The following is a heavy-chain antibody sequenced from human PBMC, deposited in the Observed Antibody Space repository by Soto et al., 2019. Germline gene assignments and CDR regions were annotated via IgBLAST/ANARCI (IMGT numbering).Heavy chain of an antibody. CDR3: ESSGPMVRGVIRGYYYYGMDV. J-gene: IGHJ6*02. CDR2: ISGSGGST. V-gene: IGHV3-23*01. D-gene: IGHD3-10*01. Sequence: EVQLLESGGGLVQPGGSLRLSCAASGFTFSSYAMSWVRQAPGKGLEWVSAISGSGGSTYYADSVKGRFTISRDNSKNTLYLQMNSLRAEDTAVYYCESSGPMVRGVIRGYYYYGMDVWGQGTTVTVSS. CDR1: GFTFSSYA.